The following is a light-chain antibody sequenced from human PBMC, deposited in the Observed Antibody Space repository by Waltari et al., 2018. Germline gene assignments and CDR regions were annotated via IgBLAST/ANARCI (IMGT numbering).Light chain of an antibody. CDR3: QQYYSTPLT. Sequence: DIVMTQSPDSLAVSLRERATVNRKSSQSVLYISKNKNYLAWYQQKPGQPPKRLIYWASTRESGVPDRFSGSGSGTDFTLTISSLQAEDVAVYYCQQYYSTPLTFGQGTKVEIK. CDR2: WAS. J-gene: IGKJ1*01. CDR1: QSVLYISKNKNY. V-gene: IGKV4-1*01.